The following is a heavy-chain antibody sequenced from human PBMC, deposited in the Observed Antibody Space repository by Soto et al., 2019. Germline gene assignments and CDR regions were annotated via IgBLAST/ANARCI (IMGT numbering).Heavy chain of an antibody. D-gene: IGHD6-6*01. CDR2: IWYDGSNK. J-gene: IGHJ6*02. Sequence: GGSLRLSCAASGFTFSSYGMHWVRQAPGKGLEWVAVIWYDGSNKYYADSVKGRFTISRDNSKNTLYLQMNSLRAEDTAVYYCAREFYSSSSRYYYYGMDVWGQGTTGTVSS. V-gene: IGHV3-33*01. CDR1: GFTFSSYG. CDR3: AREFYSSSSRYYYYGMDV.